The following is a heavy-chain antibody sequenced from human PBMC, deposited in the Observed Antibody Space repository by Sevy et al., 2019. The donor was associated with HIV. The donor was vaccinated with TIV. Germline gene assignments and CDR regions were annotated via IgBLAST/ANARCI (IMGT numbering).Heavy chain of an antibody. CDR2: FDPEDEET. CDR1: GYTLSELS. J-gene: IGHJ4*02. Sequence: ASVKVSCKVSGYTLSELSMHWVRLAPGKGLEWMGSFDPEDEETTYAQKFQGRVTMTEDTFTDTAYMELSSLRSEDTAVYYCATTKDYYDSSGSPFDYWGQGTLVTVSS. D-gene: IGHD3-22*01. CDR3: ATTKDYYDSSGSPFDY. V-gene: IGHV1-24*01.